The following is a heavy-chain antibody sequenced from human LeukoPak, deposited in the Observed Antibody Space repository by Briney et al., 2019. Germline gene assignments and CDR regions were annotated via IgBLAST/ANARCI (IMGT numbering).Heavy chain of an antibody. Sequence: GXXXKISCKGSGYSFTSYWIGWVRQMPGKGLEWMGIIYPGDSDTRYSPSLQGQVTISADKSISTAYLQWSSLKASDTAMYYCASQRWLQSRAAFDIWGQGTMVTVSS. CDR2: IYPGDSDT. CDR3: ASQRWLQSRAAFDI. J-gene: IGHJ3*02. V-gene: IGHV5-51*01. D-gene: IGHD5-24*01. CDR1: GYSFTSYW.